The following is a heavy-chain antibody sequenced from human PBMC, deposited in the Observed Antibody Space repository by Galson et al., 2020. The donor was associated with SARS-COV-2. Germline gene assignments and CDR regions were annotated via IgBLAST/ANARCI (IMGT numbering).Heavy chain of an antibody. CDR1: GFSISRHG. CDR3: AREGDWNFGLVY. Sequence: GGSLRLSCAASGFSISRHGMHWVRQAPGKRLEGVAVIWYDGSNKYYVDSVKGRFTISRDNSKTTLYLQMNSLRAEDTAVYYCAREGDWNFGLVYWGQVTLVTVSS. D-gene: IGHD1-1*01. J-gene: IGHJ4*02. V-gene: IGHV3-33*01. CDR2: IWYDGSNK.